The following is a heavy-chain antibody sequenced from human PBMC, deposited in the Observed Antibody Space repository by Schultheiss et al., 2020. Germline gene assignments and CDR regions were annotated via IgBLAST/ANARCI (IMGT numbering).Heavy chain of an antibody. CDR1: GYTFTSYG. Sequence: ASVKVSCKASGYTFTSYGISWVRQAPGQGLEWMGWISAYNGNTNYAQKLQGRVTMTTDTSTSTAYMELRSLRSDDTAVYYCARTERCGGSCYGPGGWFDPWGQGTLVNVSS. J-gene: IGHJ5*02. V-gene: IGHV1-18*01. CDR3: ARTERCGGSCYGPGGWFDP. CDR2: ISAYNGNT. D-gene: IGHD2-15*01.